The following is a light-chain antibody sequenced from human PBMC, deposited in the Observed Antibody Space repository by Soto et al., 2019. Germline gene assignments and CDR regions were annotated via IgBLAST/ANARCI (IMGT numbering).Light chain of an antibody. CDR3: QQYGSSPPT. Sequence: EIVLTQSPGTLSLSPGERATLSCRASQSVSSNYLAWYQRKPGQAPRLLIYGASSRATGIPSRFSGSGSGTDFTLTITRLEPEDFAVYXCQQYGSSPPTFGQGTKVEIK. CDR1: QSVSSNY. CDR2: GAS. J-gene: IGKJ1*01. V-gene: IGKV3-20*01.